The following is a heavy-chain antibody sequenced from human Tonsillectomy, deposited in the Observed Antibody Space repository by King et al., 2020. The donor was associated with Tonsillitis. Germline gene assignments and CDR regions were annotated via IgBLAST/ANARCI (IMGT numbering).Heavy chain of an antibody. D-gene: IGHD3-10*01. CDR3: ARHIVMVRRGGIDVFDI. J-gene: IGHJ3*02. CDR2: IYWDDDK. CDR1: GFSLSTSGVG. Sequence: TLKESGPTLVKPTQTLTLTCTFSGFSLSTSGVGVGWIRQPPGKALEWLALIYWDDDKRYNPSLKSGLTITKDTSKNQVVLTITNMDPVDTGTYYCARHIVMVRRGGIDVFDIWGQGTMVSVSS. V-gene: IGHV2-5*02.